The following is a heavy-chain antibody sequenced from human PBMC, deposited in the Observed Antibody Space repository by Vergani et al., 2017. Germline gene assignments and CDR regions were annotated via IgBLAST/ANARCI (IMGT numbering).Heavy chain of an antibody. Sequence: QVQLVQSGAEVKKPGSSVKVSCKASGGTFSSYTISWVRQAPGQGLEWMGRIIPILGIANYAQKFQGRVTITADKSTGTAYMELSSLGSEDTAWYYCAGNEGGTPTPLDSWGREPWSPSPQ. CDR3: AGNEGGTPTPLDS. D-gene: IGHD2-15*01. V-gene: IGHV1-69*02. CDR1: GGTFSSYT. CDR2: IIPILGIA. J-gene: IGHJ4*02.